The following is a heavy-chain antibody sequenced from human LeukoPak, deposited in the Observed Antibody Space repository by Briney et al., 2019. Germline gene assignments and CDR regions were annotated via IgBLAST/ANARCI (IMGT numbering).Heavy chain of an antibody. D-gene: IGHD3-16*01. CDR3: AITYVWGNYFDY. J-gene: IGHJ4*02. Sequence: ASVKLSCKASGYTFTGYYMHWVRQAPGQGLGWMGWINPKSGGTNYAQKFQGRVTMTRDKSISTVYMELSRLRSDDTAVYYCAITYVWGNYFDYWGQGTLVTVSS. CDR2: INPKSGGT. V-gene: IGHV1-2*02. CDR1: GYTFTGYY.